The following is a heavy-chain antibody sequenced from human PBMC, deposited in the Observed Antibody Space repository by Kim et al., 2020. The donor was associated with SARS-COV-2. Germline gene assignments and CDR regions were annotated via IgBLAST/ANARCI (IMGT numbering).Heavy chain of an antibody. D-gene: IGHD2-15*01. J-gene: IGHJ6*02. CDR3: ARDQGGGSYYYYYGMDV. V-gene: IGHV3-48*02. Sequence: VKGRFTIARDNAKNSLYLQMNSLRDEDTAVYYCARDQGGGSYYYYYGMDVWGQGTTVTVSS.